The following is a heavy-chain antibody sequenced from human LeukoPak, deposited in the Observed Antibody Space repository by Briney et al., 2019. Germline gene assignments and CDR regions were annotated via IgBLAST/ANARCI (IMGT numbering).Heavy chain of an antibody. Sequence: GGSLRLSCAASGFPFSVYIMNWVRQAPGKGLEWVSSISGSSNDIYYADSVKGRFTISRDNAKNSLYLQMNSLRAEDTAVYYCATDYYCSGGSCYPPDWGQDTMVTVSS. CDR2: ISGSSNDI. V-gene: IGHV3-21*01. CDR1: GFPFSVYI. CDR3: ATDYYCSGGSCYPPD. D-gene: IGHD2-15*01. J-gene: IGHJ1*01.